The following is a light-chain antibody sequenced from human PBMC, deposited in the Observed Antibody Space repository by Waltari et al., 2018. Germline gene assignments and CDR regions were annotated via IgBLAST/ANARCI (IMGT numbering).Light chain of an antibody. CDR1: QSVTTN. Sequence: TQSPATLSVSPGETATLSCMASQSVTTNLAWYQQKLGQAPRLLIFAASTRATGVAVRVSGSGSGTEFTLSISSLQSEDFAVYYCQQYDKWPPRYTFGPGTRVEIK. CDR2: AAS. CDR3: QQYDKWPPRYT. J-gene: IGKJ4*02. V-gene: IGKV3-15*01.